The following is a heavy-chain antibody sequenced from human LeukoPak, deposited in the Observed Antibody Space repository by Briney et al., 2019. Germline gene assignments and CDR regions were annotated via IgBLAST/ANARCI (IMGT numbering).Heavy chain of an antibody. V-gene: IGHV1-2*02. Sequence: GASVKVSCLASGHTFSGYYMHWIRQAPGQGFEWMAWMNPRGDVADYAQKFLGRVILTGDTSNSAYMELTSLISDDTAVYYCATSTGYRSTWGAFDIWGQGTTVIVSS. D-gene: IGHD5-24*01. CDR2: MNPRGDVA. CDR1: GHTFSGYY. CDR3: ATSTGYRSTWGAFDI. J-gene: IGHJ3*02.